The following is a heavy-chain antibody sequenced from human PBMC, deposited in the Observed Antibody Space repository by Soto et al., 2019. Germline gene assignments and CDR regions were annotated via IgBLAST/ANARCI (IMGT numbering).Heavy chain of an antibody. CDR2: INAYNGNT. CDR3: ARPKLRSYYYYGMDV. V-gene: IGHV1-3*01. D-gene: IGHD3-16*01. Sequence: ASVKVSCKASGYTFTSYAMHWVRQAPGQRLEWMGWINAYNGNTKYAQKLQGRVTMTTDTSTSTAYMELRSLRSDDTAVYYCARPKLRSYYYYGMDVWGQGTTVTVAS. CDR1: GYTFTSYA. J-gene: IGHJ6*02.